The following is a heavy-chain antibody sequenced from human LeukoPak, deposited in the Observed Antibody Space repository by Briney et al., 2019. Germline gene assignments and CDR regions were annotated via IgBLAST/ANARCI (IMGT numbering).Heavy chain of an antibody. J-gene: IGHJ4*02. D-gene: IGHD5-18*01. CDR3: AIARGYSYGDSSSFDY. Sequence: SETLSLTCTASGGSISSSGYYWGWIRQPPGKGLEWIASINYSGTTYYNPSLKSRVTISVDTSKNQFSLKLSSVTAADTAVYYCAIARGYSYGDSSSFDYWGQGTLVTVSS. CDR2: INYSGTT. V-gene: IGHV4-39*07. CDR1: GGSISSSGYY.